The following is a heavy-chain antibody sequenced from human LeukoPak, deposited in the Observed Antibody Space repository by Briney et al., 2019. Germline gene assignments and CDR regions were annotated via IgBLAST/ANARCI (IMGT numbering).Heavy chain of an antibody. J-gene: IGHJ4*02. Sequence: PGGSLRLSCAASGFTFSSYAIHWVRQAPGKGLEWVALISYDGSTKYSTDSVKGRLTISRDNSKNTLYLQMNSLRAEDTAVYYCAKGSDYGSGSYVDYWGQGTLVTVSS. CDR2: ISYDGSTK. V-gene: IGHV3-30*04. D-gene: IGHD3-10*01. CDR1: GFTFSSYA. CDR3: AKGSDYGSGSYVDY.